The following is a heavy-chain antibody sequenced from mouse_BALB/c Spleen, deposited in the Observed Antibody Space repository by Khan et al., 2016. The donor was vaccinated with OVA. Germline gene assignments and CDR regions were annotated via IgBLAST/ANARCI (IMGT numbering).Heavy chain of an antibody. CDR1: GYTFSNYW. CDR3: WLVF. Sequence: EVKLEESGGGLVQPGGSMKLSCVASGYTFSNYWMNWVRQSPEKGLEWVAEIRLKSDDYVTHYAESVIGSFPISSDNSKCRVYLQVTNVEAEATDIYYCWLVFWGQGTTLTVSS. CDR2: IRLKSDDYVT. V-gene: IGHV6-6*02. J-gene: IGHJ2*01. D-gene: IGHD2-2*01.